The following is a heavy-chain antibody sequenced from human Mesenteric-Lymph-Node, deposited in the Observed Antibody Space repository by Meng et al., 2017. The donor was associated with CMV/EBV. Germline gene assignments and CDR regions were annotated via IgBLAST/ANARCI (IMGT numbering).Heavy chain of an antibody. CDR2: ISYDGSNK. CDR3: ARGAKYNWNWEYFDL. V-gene: IGHV3-30*04. Sequence: GGSLRLSCAASGFTFSSYAMHWVRQAPGKGLEWVAVISYDGSNKYYADSVKGRFTISRDNSKNTVSLQMNSLTAEDTAVYFCARGAKYNWNWEYFDLWGRGTLVTVSS. D-gene: IGHD1-7*01. CDR1: GFTFSSYA. J-gene: IGHJ2*01.